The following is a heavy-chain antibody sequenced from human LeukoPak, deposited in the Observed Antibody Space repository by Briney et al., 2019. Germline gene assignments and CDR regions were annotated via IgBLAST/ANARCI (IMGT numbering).Heavy chain of an antibody. CDR2: SSGDERSK. CDR3: AREIRRPYLHF. CDR1: GFTFSSQA. Sequence: GGSGRLSCAASGFTFSSQAMYWGRQAPGKGLEWVAVSSGDERSKYYTDSVKGRFTISRDNTKNTLYLQMNSLRVENTAMYYCAREIRRPYLHFWGQGTMVTVSS. V-gene: IGHV3-30*04. J-gene: IGHJ4*02.